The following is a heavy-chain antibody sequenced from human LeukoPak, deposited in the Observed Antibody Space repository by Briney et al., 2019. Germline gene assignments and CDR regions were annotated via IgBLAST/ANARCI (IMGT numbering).Heavy chain of an antibody. D-gene: IGHD6-13*01. V-gene: IGHV4-39*07. J-gene: IGHJ3*02. CDR2: IYYSGST. Sequence: PSETLSLTCTVSGGSISSSSYYWGWIRQPPGKGLEWIGSIYYSGSTYYNPSLKSRVTISVDTSKNQFSLKLSSVTAADTAVYYCARASSSFGSIDAFDIWGQGTMVTVSS. CDR3: ARASSSFGSIDAFDI. CDR1: GGSISSSSYY.